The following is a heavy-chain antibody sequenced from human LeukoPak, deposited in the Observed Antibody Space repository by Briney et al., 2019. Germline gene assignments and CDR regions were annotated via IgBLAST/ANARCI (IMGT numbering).Heavy chain of an antibody. CDR2: IYYSGST. CDR1: GGSISSYY. Sequence: SETLSLTCTVSGGSISSYYWSWIRQPPGKGLEWIGYIYYSGSTNYNPSLKSRVTISVDTSKNQFSLKLSSVTAADTAVYYCARIPYYYGSGSWAFDIWGQGTMVTVSS. V-gene: IGHV4-59*01. CDR3: ARIPYYYGSGSWAFDI. D-gene: IGHD3-10*01. J-gene: IGHJ3*02.